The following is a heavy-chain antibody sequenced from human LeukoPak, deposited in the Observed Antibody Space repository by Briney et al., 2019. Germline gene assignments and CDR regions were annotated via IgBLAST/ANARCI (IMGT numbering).Heavy chain of an antibody. D-gene: IGHD3-10*01. CDR3: ARSMIRGVNYYFDY. V-gene: IGHV1-46*03. CDR2: INPSAGST. Sequence: ASVTVSCKASGYTVTSYYMHLVRQAPGQWLGWMGVINPSAGSTSYAQKFQGRVTMTRHTSTSTVYMELSSLRSEDTAVYCCARSMIRGVNYYFDYWGQGTLVTVSS. CDR1: GYTVTSYY. J-gene: IGHJ4*02.